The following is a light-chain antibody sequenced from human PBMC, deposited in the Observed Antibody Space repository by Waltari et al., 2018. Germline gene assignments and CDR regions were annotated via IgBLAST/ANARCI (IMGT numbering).Light chain of an antibody. V-gene: IGKV1D-16*01. CDR3: QQYHAYPRT. J-gene: IGKJ1*01. CDR2: AAS. CDR1: QGINSW. Sequence: DIQMTQSPSSLSASVGDRVNITCRASQGINSWLMWYQPKAEKAPRSLIYAASTLQTGVSSRFSGSGSGTHFTLTISSLQPEDFATYYCQQYHAYPRTFGQGTKV.